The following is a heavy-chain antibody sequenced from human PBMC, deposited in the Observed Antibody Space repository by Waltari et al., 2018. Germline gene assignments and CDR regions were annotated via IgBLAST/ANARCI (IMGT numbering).Heavy chain of an antibody. D-gene: IGHD3-16*01. Sequence: EVQLVESGGGLVQPGGSLRLSCAASGFTFRSYDMHWVRQATGKGLEWVSAIGTAGDTYYPGSVKGRFTISRENAKNSLYLQMNSLRAGDTAVYYCARAGGGYYGMDVWGQGTTVTVSS. CDR1: GFTFRSYD. J-gene: IGHJ6*02. CDR2: IGTAGDT. V-gene: IGHV3-13*01. CDR3: ARAGGGYYGMDV.